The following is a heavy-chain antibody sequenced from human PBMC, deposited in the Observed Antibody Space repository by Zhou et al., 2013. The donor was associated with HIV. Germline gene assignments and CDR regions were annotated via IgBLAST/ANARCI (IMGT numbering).Heavy chain of an antibody. CDR1: GGTFSSYA. V-gene: IGHV1-69*04. D-gene: IGHD4-17*01. CDR2: IIPILGIA. Sequence: QVQLVQSGAEVKKPGSSVKVSCKASGGTFSSYAISWVRQAPGQGLEWMGRIIPILGIANYAQKFQGRVTITADKSTSTAYMELSSLRSEDTAVYYCARAPRAGRDFTVTTPGDYWGQGTLVTVSS. CDR3: ARAPRAGRDFTVTTPGDY. J-gene: IGHJ4*02.